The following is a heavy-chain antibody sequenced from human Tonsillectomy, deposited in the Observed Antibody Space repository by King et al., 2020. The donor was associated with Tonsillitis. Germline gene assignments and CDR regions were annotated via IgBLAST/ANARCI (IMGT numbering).Heavy chain of an antibody. V-gene: IGHV4-59*01. CDR3: ARVAAGCSSTSCYLGWFDP. CDR2: IYYRGST. CDR1: GGSISSYY. J-gene: IGHJ5*02. Sequence: MQLQESGPGLVKPSETLSLTCTVSGGSISSYYWSWIRQPPGKGLEWIGYIYYRGSTNYNPSLKSRVTISVDTSKNQFSLKLSSVTAADTAVYYCARVAAGCSSTSCYLGWFDPWGQGTLVTVSS. D-gene: IGHD2-2*01.